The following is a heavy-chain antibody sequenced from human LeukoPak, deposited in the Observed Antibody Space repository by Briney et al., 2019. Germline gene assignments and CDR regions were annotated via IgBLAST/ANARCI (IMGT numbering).Heavy chain of an antibody. CDR1: GFTFSSYA. V-gene: IGHV3-30-3*01. J-gene: IGHJ3*02. Sequence: GGSLRLSCAASGFTFSSYAMHWVRQAPGKGLEWVAVISYDGSNKYYADSVKGRFTISRDNSKNTLYLQMNSLRAEDTAVYYCATAPYYDFWSGPSDAFDIWGQGTMVTVSS. CDR2: ISYDGSNK. D-gene: IGHD3-3*01. CDR3: ATAPYYDFWSGPSDAFDI.